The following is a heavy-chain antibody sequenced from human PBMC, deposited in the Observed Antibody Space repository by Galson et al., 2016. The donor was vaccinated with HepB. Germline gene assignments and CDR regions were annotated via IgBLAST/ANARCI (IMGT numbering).Heavy chain of an antibody. CDR1: GLNFEDYT. J-gene: IGHJ6*02. CDR2: INWDGGEP. CDR3: PKGPKRESGYYYSGMDV. Sequence: SLRLSCAVSGLNFEDYTMHWVRQAPGKGLERVSLINWDGGEPYYGASLNVRFPLSRDHLQNSLYLQLNSLRPDATALYSCPKGPKRESGYYYSGMDVWGQGTAVTVSS. V-gene: IGHV3-43*01.